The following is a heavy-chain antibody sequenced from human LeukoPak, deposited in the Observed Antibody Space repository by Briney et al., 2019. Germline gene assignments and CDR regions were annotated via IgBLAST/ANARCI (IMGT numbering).Heavy chain of an antibody. Sequence: PSETLSLTCTVSGGSISSYYWSWIRQPAGKGLEWIGRIYTSGSTNYNPSLKSRVTMSVDTSKNQFSLKLSSVTAADTAVYYCATVTDVYSGSPDAFDIWGQGTMVTVSS. V-gene: IGHV4-4*07. CDR2: IYTSGST. CDR3: ATVTDVYSGSPDAFDI. J-gene: IGHJ3*02. D-gene: IGHD1-26*01. CDR1: GGSISSYY.